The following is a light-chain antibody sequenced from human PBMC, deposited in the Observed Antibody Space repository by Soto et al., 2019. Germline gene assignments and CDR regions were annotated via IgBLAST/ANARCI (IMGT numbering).Light chain of an antibody. J-gene: IGLJ2*01. CDR2: GNN. Sequence: QSVLTQPPSVSGAPGQRVTIPCTGSTSSIGAGYDVHWYQQLPGTAPKLLIYGNNNRPSGVPDRFSGSRSGTSASLAITGVQAEDEADYFCLSYDNSLSSPVLFGGGTKVTVL. CDR3: LSYDNSLSSPVL. CDR1: TSSIGAGYD. V-gene: IGLV1-40*01.